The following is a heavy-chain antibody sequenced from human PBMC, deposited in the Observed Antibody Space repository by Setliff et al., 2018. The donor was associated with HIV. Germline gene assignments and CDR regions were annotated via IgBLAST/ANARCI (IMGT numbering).Heavy chain of an antibody. V-gene: IGHV3-23*01. CDR3: ARDCRVGWVFTYGMDV. CDR1: GFTFSSFA. Sequence: GGSLRLSCAASGFTFSSFAMSWVRQAPGKGLEWVSSISGSGGGTYYADSVKGRFTMSRDNAKDSVYLQMNTLRVEDTAVYYCARDCRVGWVFTYGMDVWGQGTTVTVSS. D-gene: IGHD6-13*01. CDR2: ISGSGGGT. J-gene: IGHJ6*02.